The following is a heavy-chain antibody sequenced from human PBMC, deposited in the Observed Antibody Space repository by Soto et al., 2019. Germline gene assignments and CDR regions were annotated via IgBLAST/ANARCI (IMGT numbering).Heavy chain of an antibody. D-gene: IGHD3-22*01. J-gene: IGHJ5*01. CDR3: AKDPNFYDEGAYYPSGWFES. CDR1: DFSFSDYA. CDR2: ISGSGKNK. Sequence: AQLLESGGSLVQPGGSLRLSCATSDFSFSDYAMRWVRQAPGKWPEWVSAISGSGKNKFYADLVKERFAISRDNAEKTLNIITTSRRVEGTAVYYCAKDPNFYDEGAYYPSGWFESWGQGTLVTGSS. V-gene: IGHV3-23*01.